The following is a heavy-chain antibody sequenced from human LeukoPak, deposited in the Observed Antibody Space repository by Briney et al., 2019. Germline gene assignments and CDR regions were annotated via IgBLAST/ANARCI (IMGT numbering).Heavy chain of an antibody. Sequence: GGSLRLSCAASGFTFSSYAMTWVRQAPGKGLEWVSATSGSGGSTYYTDSVKGRFTVSRDNSKNTLYLQMSSLRAEDTAVHYCAKDSSTWYDYFDSWGQGTLVTVSS. CDR3: AKDSSTWYDYFDS. V-gene: IGHV3-23*01. CDR2: TSGSGGST. J-gene: IGHJ4*02. CDR1: GFTFSSYA. D-gene: IGHD6-13*01.